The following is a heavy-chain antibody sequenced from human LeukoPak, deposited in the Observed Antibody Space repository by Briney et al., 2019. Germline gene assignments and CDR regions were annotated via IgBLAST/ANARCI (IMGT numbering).Heavy chain of an antibody. J-gene: IGHJ4*02. V-gene: IGHV3-9*01. Sequence: GGSLRLSCAASGFTFDDYAMHWVRQAPGKGLEWVSGISWNSGSIGYADSVKGRFTISRDNAKNSLYLQMNSLRAEDTALYYCAKDTGYYYGSGSPELEYWGQGTLVTVSS. CDR3: AKDTGYYYGSGSPELEY. D-gene: IGHD3-10*01. CDR2: ISWNSGSI. CDR1: GFTFDDYA.